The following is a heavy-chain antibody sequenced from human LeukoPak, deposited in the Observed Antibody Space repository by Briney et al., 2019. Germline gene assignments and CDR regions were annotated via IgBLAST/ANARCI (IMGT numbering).Heavy chain of an antibody. CDR3: TTITMMVEVTDY. CDR2: IKSKTDGGTT. D-gene: IGHD3-22*01. Sequence: GGSLRLSCAASGFTFSNAWMSWVRQAPGKGLEWVGRIKSKTDGGTTDYAAPVKGRSTISRDDSKNTLYLQMNSLKTEDTAVYYCTTITMMVEVTDYWGQGTLVAVSS. CDR1: GFTFSNAW. V-gene: IGHV3-15*01. J-gene: IGHJ4*02.